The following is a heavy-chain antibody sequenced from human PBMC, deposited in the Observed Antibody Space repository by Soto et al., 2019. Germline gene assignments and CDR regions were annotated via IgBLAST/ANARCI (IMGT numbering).Heavy chain of an antibody. CDR1: GCTFSSYD. D-gene: IGHD4-17*01. Sequence: ASVKVSCKASGCTFSSYDLNWVRQATGQGPEWMGWMNPNSGNTGYAQKFQGRVTMTRDTSISTAYMELSSLRSEDTAVYYCARDYGGNSGWFDPWGQGTLVTVSS. V-gene: IGHV1-8*01. CDR3: ARDYGGNSGWFDP. CDR2: MNPNSGNT. J-gene: IGHJ5*02.